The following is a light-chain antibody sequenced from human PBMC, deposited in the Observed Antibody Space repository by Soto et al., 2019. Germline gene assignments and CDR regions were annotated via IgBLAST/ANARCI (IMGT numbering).Light chain of an antibody. Sequence: DIQMTQSPSTLSASVGDRVSITCRASQSISSWLAWYQQKPGKAPKFLMSKASTLESGVPSRFSGSGSGKQLTQAINTLQPDDSATDYRQQNHTYPLTFGGGTKLEIK. CDR1: QSISSW. CDR3: QQNHTYPLT. CDR2: KAS. V-gene: IGKV1-5*03. J-gene: IGKJ4*01.